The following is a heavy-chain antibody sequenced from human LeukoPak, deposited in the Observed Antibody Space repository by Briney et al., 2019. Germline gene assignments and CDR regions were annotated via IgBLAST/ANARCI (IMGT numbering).Heavy chain of an antibody. Sequence: GGSLRLSCAASGFTFSSYAMHWVRQAPGKGLEWVAVISYDGSNKYYADSVKGRFTISRDSAKNSLYLQMNSLRAEDTAVYYCARDSNYDILTGLDAFDIWGQGTMVTVSS. D-gene: IGHD3-9*01. J-gene: IGHJ3*02. CDR1: GFTFSSYA. V-gene: IGHV3-30*04. CDR3: ARDSNYDILTGLDAFDI. CDR2: ISYDGSNK.